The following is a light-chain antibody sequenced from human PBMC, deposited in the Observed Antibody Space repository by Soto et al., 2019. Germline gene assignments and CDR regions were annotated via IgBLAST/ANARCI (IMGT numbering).Light chain of an antibody. CDR3: QSYDTSLTDVV. J-gene: IGLJ2*01. Sequence: QSALTQPASVSGSPGQSITISCTGTSGDIGSYNRVSWYQQHPGKAPKLIIYEVTDRPSGVSNRFSGSKSGNTASLTISGLQAEDEAEYYCQSYDTSLTDVVFGGGTKLTVL. CDR1: SGDIGSYNR. V-gene: IGLV2-14*01. CDR2: EVT.